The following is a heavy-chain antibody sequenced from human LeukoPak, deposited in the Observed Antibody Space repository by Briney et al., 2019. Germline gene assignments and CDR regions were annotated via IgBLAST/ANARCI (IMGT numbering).Heavy chain of an antibody. CDR1: GYRFTSYD. CDR3: ARGISDYGAYYDYHMDV. V-gene: IGHV1-8*01. J-gene: IGHJ6*03. CDR2: VNPNSGNT. D-gene: IGHD4-17*01. Sequence: ASVKVSCKASGYRFTSYDINWVRQATGQGLEWMGWVNPNSGNTGYAQKFQGRVTMTRNTSISTVYMGLSSLRSEDTAVYYCARGISDYGAYYDYHMDVWGKGTTVTISS.